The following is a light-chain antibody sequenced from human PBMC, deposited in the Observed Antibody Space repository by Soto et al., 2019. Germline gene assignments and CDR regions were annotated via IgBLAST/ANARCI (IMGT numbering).Light chain of an antibody. CDR1: MRDVGAYNL. J-gene: IGLJ2*01. V-gene: IGLV2-14*01. CDR2: EVR. CDR3: SSYTSKSSLI. Sequence: QSALTQPASVSGSPGQSITISCAGTMRDVGAYNLVSWYQQHPGRAPQLIIYEVRNRPSGISFRFSGSKSGNTASLTISRLQAEDEADYHCSSYTSKSSLIFGGGTKLTVL.